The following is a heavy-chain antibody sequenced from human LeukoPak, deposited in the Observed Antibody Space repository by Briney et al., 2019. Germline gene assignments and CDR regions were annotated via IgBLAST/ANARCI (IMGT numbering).Heavy chain of an antibody. V-gene: IGHV3-30*18. CDR2: ISYDGSNK. Sequence: GGSLRLSCAASGFTFSSYGMHWVRQAPGKGLEWVAVISYDGSNKYYADSVKGRFTISRDNSKNTLYLQMNSLRAEDTAVYYCAKASWHYGSGSSAFDIWGQGTMVTVSS. D-gene: IGHD3-10*01. CDR1: GFTFSSYG. CDR3: AKASWHYGSGSSAFDI. J-gene: IGHJ3*02.